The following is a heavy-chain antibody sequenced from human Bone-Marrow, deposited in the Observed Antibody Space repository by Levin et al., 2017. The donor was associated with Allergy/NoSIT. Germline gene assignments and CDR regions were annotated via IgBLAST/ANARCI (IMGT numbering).Heavy chain of an antibody. CDR1: GASVSSNRAA. D-gene: IGHD3-10*01. CDR3: ARTFYYDSGTYGIDY. CDR2: TYYRSKWYY. J-gene: IGHJ4*02. Sequence: LRLSCAISGASVSSNRAAWNWIRQSPSRGLEWLGRTYYRSKWYYDYAVSLKGRITVNPDTSKMQFSLQMNSVTPEDTAVYYCARTFYYDSGTYGIDYWGQGTLVTVSS. V-gene: IGHV6-1*01.